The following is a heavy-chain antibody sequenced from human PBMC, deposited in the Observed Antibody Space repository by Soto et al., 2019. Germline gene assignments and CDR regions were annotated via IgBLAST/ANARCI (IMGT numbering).Heavy chain of an antibody. CDR2: ISYDGSNK. CDR1: GFTFSSYA. Sequence: GGSLRLSCAASGFTFSSYAMHWVRQAPGKGLEWVAVISYDGSNKYYADSVKGRFTISRDNSKNTLYLQMNSLRAEDTAVYYCARDLSPDYYDSSGFYGCFDYWGHGTLVTVSS. J-gene: IGHJ4*01. V-gene: IGHV3-30-3*01. D-gene: IGHD3-22*01. CDR3: ARDLSPDYYDSSGFYGCFDY.